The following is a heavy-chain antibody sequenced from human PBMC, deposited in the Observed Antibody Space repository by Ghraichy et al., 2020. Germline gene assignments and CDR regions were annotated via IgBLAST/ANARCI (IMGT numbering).Heavy chain of an antibody. D-gene: IGHD3-22*01. J-gene: IGHJ6*02. Sequence: SVKVSCKASGGTFSSYAISWVRQAPGQGLEWMGGIIPIFGTANYAQKFQGRVTITADESTSTAYMELSSLRSEDTAVYYCASHRYYYDSSGYYYYYGMDVWGQGTTVTVSS. CDR2: IIPIFGTA. CDR1: GGTFSSYA. CDR3: ASHRYYYDSSGYYYYYGMDV. V-gene: IGHV1-69*13.